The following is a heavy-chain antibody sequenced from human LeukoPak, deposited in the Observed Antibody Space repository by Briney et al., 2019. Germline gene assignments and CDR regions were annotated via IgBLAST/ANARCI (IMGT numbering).Heavy chain of an antibody. V-gene: IGHV1-69*02. CDR2: IIPILGIA. Sequence: GASVKVSCKVSGYTPTELSMHWVRQAPGQGLEWMGRIIPILGIANYAQKFQGRVTITADKSTSTAYMELSSLRSEDTAVYYCARTAAGAVFLDYWGQGTLVTVSS. D-gene: IGHD6-13*01. CDR1: GYTPTELS. CDR3: ARTAAGAVFLDY. J-gene: IGHJ4*02.